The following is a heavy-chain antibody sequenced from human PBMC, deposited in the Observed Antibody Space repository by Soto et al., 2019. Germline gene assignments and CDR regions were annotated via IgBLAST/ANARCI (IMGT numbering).Heavy chain of an antibody. V-gene: IGHV3-48*03. CDR3: ARDNRSVSHSGSYHYYYYYGMDV. J-gene: IGHJ6*02. Sequence: PGGSLRLSCAASGFTFSSYEMNWVRQAPGKGLGWVSYISSSGSTIYYADSVKGRFTISRDNAKNSLYLQMNSLRAEDTAVYYCARDNRSVSHSGSYHYYYYYGMDVWGQGTTVTVSS. CDR2: ISSSGSTI. D-gene: IGHD1-26*01. CDR1: GFTFSSYE.